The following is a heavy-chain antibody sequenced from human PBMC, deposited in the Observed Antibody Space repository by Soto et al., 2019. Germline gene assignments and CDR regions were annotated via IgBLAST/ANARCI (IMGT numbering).Heavy chain of an antibody. CDR1: GGSISSGDYY. Sequence: QVQLQESGPGLVKPSQTLSLTCTVSGGSISSGDYYWSRIRQHPGKGLEWIGYLYYSGTTYYNPSLKGRVSTSADSPTNRFSLKLSSVTAADTAVYCCARWWSGSRQGFDPWGQGTLVTVSS. CDR2: LYYSGTT. J-gene: IGHJ5*02. CDR3: ARWWSGSRQGFDP. D-gene: IGHD3-3*01. V-gene: IGHV4-31*03.